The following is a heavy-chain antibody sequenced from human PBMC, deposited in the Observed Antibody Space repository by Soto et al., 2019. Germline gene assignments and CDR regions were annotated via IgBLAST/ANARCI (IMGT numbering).Heavy chain of an antibody. CDR2: ISYDGATQ. CDR1: GFTFSSYE. V-gene: IGHV3-30*15. J-gene: IGHJ6*02. Sequence: GGSLRLSCAASGFTFSSYEMSWVRQAPGKGLEWLAVISYDGATQYYGDTVKGRFTISRDNSKNTLFLHMGRLRAEDTAMYYCATKARVTNYLYYGMDVWGLGTTVTVSS. D-gene: IGHD2-21*02. CDR3: ATKARVTNYLYYGMDV.